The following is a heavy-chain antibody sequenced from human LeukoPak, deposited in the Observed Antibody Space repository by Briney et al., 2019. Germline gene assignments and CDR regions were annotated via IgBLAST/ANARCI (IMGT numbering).Heavy chain of an antibody. V-gene: IGHV1-2*02. D-gene: IGHD3-22*01. CDR1: GYTFTGYY. CDR3: ARVPSVVITKPLYFDY. J-gene: IGHJ4*02. CDR2: INPNSGGT. Sequence: ASVKASCKASGYTFTGYYMHWVRQAPGQRLEWMGWINPNSGGTNYAQKFPGRVTMTRDTSISTAYMEPGRLRSDDTAVYYCARVPSVVITKPLYFDYWGQGTLVTVSS.